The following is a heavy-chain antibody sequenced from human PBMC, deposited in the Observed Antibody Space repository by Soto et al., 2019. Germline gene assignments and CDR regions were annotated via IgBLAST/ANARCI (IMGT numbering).Heavy chain of an antibody. J-gene: IGHJ6*02. CDR2: IYDSEST. CDR3: ARGTKYYYQGMDV. V-gene: IGHV4-59*01. Sequence: WTWIRQPPGKGLEWIGYIYDSESTSYNPSLKSRLTISVDTSKNQFSLKLKSVTAADTAVYYCARGTKYYYQGMDVWGQGTTVTVSS.